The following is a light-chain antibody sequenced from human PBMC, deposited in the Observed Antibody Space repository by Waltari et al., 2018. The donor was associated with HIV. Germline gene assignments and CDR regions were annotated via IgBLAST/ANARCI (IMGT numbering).Light chain of an antibody. CDR2: GAS. CDR3: QQYGSLQWT. J-gene: IGKJ1*01. Sequence: EIVLTQSPGTLYLSPGERATLSCRASQSVTSTYFAWYPQKPGQAPRLLIYGASSRATGIPDRFSGTGSGTDFTLTISRLEPEDFALYYCQQYGSLQWTFGQGTKVEIK. V-gene: IGKV3-20*01. CDR1: QSVTSTY.